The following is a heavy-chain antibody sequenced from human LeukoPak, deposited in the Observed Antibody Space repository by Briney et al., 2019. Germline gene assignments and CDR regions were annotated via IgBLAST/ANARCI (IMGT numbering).Heavy chain of an antibody. CDR2: IYYSGST. CDR1: GGSISSSSYY. V-gene: IGHV4-39*01. J-gene: IGHJ3*02. Sequence: PSQTLSLTCTVSGGSISSSSYYWGWIRQPPGKGLEWIGSIYYSGSTYYNPSLKSRVTISVDTSKNQFSLKLSSVTAADTAVYYCALPWVRGSYNDAFDIWGQGTMVTVSS. CDR3: ALPWVRGSYNDAFDI. D-gene: IGHD3-10*01.